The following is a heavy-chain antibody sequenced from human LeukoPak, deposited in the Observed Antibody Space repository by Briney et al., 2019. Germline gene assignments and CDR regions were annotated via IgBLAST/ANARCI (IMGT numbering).Heavy chain of an antibody. CDR1: GFTFSSYS. J-gene: IGHJ4*02. V-gene: IGHV3-48*01. Sequence: PGGSLRLSCAASGFTFSSYSMNWVRLAPGKGLEWVSYISSSSSTIYYADSVKGRFTISRDNAKNSLYLQMNSLRAEDTAVYYCASETVTKDYWGQGTLVTVSS. D-gene: IGHD4-17*01. CDR3: ASETVTKDY. CDR2: ISSSSSTI.